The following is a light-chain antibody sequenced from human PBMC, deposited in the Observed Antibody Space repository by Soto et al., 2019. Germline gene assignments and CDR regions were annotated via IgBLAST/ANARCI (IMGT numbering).Light chain of an antibody. Sequence: DVVMTQSPLSLPVTLGQPASISCRSSQSLAYIDGNTYLNWFHQRPGQSPRRLIYQVSNRDSGVPDRFSGSRSGTAFTLKISRVEADDVGVYYCMQGTHWPPYTFGQGTKLEIK. CDR2: QVS. CDR1: QSLAYIDGNTY. J-gene: IGKJ2*01. CDR3: MQGTHWPPYT. V-gene: IGKV2-30*01.